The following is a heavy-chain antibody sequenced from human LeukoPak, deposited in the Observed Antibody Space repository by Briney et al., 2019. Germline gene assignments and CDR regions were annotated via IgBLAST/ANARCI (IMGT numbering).Heavy chain of an antibody. D-gene: IGHD3-3*01. CDR1: GYTFTGYY. CDR2: INPNSGGT. V-gene: IGHV1-2*02. Sequence: ASVKVSCKASGYTFTGYYMHWVRQAPGQGLEWMGWINPNSGGTNYAQKFQGRVTMTRDTSISTAYMELSRLRSDDTAVYYCARDVLLRPSDAFDIWGQGTMVTVSS. J-gene: IGHJ3*02. CDR3: ARDVLLRPSDAFDI.